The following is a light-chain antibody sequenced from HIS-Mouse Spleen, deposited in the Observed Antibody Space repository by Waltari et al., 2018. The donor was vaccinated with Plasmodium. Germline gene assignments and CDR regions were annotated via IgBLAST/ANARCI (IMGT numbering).Light chain of an antibody. V-gene: IGKV3-15*01. Sequence: EIVMTQSPPTLSVSPGERPTLPCRASQSVSSNLAWYQQKPGQAPRLLIYGASTRATGIPARFSGSGSGTEFTLTISSLQSEDFAVYYRQQYNNWSFTFGPGTKVDIK. CDR3: QQYNNWSFT. J-gene: IGKJ3*01. CDR1: QSVSSN. CDR2: GAS.